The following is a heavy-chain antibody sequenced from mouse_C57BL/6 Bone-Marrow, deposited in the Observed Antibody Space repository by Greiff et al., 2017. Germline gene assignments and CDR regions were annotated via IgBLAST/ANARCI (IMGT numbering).Heavy chain of an antibody. J-gene: IGHJ2*01. D-gene: IGHD1-1*01. CDR3: ASDGSSSDY. CDR1: GFTFSSYA. CDR2: ISDGGSYT. Sequence: EVMLVESGGGLVKPGGSLKLSCAASGFTFSSYAMSWVRQTPEKRLEWVATISDGGSYTYYPDNVKGRFTISRDNAKNNLYLQMGHLKSEDTAIYYCASDGSSSDYWGQGTTLTVSS. V-gene: IGHV5-4*03.